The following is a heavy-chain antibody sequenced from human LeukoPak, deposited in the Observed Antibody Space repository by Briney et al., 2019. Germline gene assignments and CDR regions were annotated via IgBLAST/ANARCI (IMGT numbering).Heavy chain of an antibody. D-gene: IGHD3-22*01. J-gene: IGHJ4*02. V-gene: IGHV3-53*01. Sequence: SGGSLRLSCVASGFTVSTNYMSWVRQAPGKGLEWVSVIYSGGSTYYADSVKGRFTISRDNSKNTLYLQMNSLRAEDTAVYYCARDLDYYDSSGYYNDYWGQGTLVTVSS. CDR1: GFTVSTNY. CDR2: IYSGGST. CDR3: ARDLDYYDSSGYYNDY.